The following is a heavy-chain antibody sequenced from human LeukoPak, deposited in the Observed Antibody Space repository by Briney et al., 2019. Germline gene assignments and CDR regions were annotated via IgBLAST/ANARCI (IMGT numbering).Heavy chain of an antibody. J-gene: IGHJ4*02. Sequence: GGSLRLSCAASGFTFDVLALLGVRKAQGRGLGWVPGISWNSGSIGYADSVKGRFTISRDNAKNSLYLQMNSLRAEDTALYYCAKAKDVGSGWYSFDYWGQGTLVTVSS. CDR2: ISWNSGSI. V-gene: IGHV3-9*01. CDR3: AKAKDVGSGWYSFDY. CDR1: GFTFDVLA. D-gene: IGHD6-19*01.